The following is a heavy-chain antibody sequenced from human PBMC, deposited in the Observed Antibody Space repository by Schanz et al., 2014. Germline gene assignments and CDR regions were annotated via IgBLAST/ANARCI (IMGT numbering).Heavy chain of an antibody. J-gene: IGHJ5*02. CDR2: IIPVLNIA. CDR3: ARGPLGTSP. V-gene: IGHV1-69*04. CDR1: GYTFSSYG. Sequence: QVHLVQSGAEVKKPGASVKVSCKASGYTFSSYGITWVRQAPGQGLEWMGKIIPVLNIATYAQRFQGRVSSTADTSTNTAYMELSSLKAEDAAVYYCARGPLGTSPWGQGTLVTVSS. D-gene: IGHD5-12*01.